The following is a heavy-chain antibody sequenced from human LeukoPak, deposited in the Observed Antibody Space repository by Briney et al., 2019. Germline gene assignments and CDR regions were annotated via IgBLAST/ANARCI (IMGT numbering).Heavy chain of an antibody. CDR1: GGSISSGDYY. CDR2: IYYSGST. J-gene: IGHJ4*02. CDR3: ARVYGGYGVFDY. D-gene: IGHD5-12*01. V-gene: IGHV4-30-4*01. Sequence: PSETLSLTCTVSGGSISSGDYYWSWIRQPPGKGLEWIGYIYYSGSTYYNPSLKSRVTISVDTSKNQFSPKLSSVTAADTAVYYCARVYGGYGVFDYWGQGTLVTVSS.